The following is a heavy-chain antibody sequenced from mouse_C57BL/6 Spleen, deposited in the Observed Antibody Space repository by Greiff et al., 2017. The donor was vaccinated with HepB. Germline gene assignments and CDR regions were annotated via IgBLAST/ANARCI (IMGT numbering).Heavy chain of an antibody. Sequence: VQLQQPGAELVKPGASVKLSCKASGYTFTSYWMQWVKQRPGQGLEWIGEIDPSDSYTNYNQKFKGKATLTVDTSSSTAYMQLSSLTSEDSAVYYCATPLDNGSSPPYYFDYWGQGTTLTVSS. V-gene: IGHV1-50*01. J-gene: IGHJ2*01. CDR2: IDPSDSYT. D-gene: IGHD1-1*01. CDR3: ATPLDNGSSPPYYFDY. CDR1: GYTFTSYW.